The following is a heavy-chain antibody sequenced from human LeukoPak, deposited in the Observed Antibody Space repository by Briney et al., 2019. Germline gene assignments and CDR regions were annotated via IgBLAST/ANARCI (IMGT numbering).Heavy chain of an antibody. D-gene: IGHD4-17*01. V-gene: IGHV4-59*01. J-gene: IGHJ4*02. CDR3: ARAPNYGDPIDY. Sequence: PSETLSLTCTVPGRSISNYYWAWIRQPPGKGLEWIGYIYYSGSTNYNPSLKSRFTISVDTSNNQFSLKLNSVTAADTAVYYCARAPNYGDPIDYWGQGTLVTVSS. CDR1: GRSISNYY. CDR2: IYYSGST.